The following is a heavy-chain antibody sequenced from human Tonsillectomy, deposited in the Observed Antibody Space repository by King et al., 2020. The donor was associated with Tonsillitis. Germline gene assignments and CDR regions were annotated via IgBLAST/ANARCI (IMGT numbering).Heavy chain of an antibody. J-gene: IGHJ5*02. CDR2: ISANNGNT. CDR1: DYTFTNYA. Sequence: QLVQSGAEVKKPGASVKVSCKASDYTFTNYAISWVRQAPGQGLEWMGRISANNGNTNYAQKFQGRVTMTTDTSTTTAYMELRSLRSDDTAVYYCARSRLEEGERSFGEMTNWFDPWGQGTLVTVSS. V-gene: IGHV1-18*01. D-gene: IGHD3-10*01. CDR3: ARSRLEEGERSFGEMTNWFDP.